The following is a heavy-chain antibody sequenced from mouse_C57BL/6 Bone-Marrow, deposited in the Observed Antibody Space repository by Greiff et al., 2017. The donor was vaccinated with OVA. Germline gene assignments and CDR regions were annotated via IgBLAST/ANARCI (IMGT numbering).Heavy chain of an antibody. CDR1: GYTFTSYW. V-gene: IGHV1-59*01. CDR3: ARDYDYHEGWAMDY. J-gene: IGHJ4*01. D-gene: IGHD2-4*01. CDR2: IDPSDSYT. Sequence: VQLQQPGAELVRPGTSVKLSCKASGYTFTSYWMHWVKQRPGQGLEWIGVIDPSDSYTNYNQKFKGKATLTVDTSSSTAYMQLSSLTSEDSAVYYCARDYDYHEGWAMDYWGQGTSVTVSS.